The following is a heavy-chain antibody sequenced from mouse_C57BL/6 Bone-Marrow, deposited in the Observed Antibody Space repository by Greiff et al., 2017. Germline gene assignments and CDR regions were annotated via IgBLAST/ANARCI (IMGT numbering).Heavy chain of an antibody. Sequence: QVQLQQPGAELVRPGSSVKLSCKASGYTFTSYWMHWVKQRPIQGLEWIGNIDPSDSETHYNQKFKDKATLTVDKSSSTAYMQLSSLTSEDSAVYYCARIMGPTGNYFDYWGQGTTLTVSS. CDR2: IDPSDSET. CDR3: ARIMGPTGNYFDY. J-gene: IGHJ2*01. D-gene: IGHD4-1*01. CDR1: GYTFTSYW. V-gene: IGHV1-52*01.